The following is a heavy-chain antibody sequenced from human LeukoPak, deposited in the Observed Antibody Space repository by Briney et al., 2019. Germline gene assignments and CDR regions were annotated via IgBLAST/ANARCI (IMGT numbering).Heavy chain of an antibody. CDR2: IYYSGST. V-gene: IGHV4-39*01. CDR3: ATRGNEVGAISFGY. J-gene: IGHJ4*02. Sequence: PSETLSLTCTVSGGSISSSSYYWGWIRQPPGKGLEWIGSIYYSGSTYYNPSLRSRATISVDTSKNQFSLKLSSVTASDTAVYYCATRGNEVGAISFGYWGQGTLVTASS. D-gene: IGHD1-26*01. CDR1: GGSISSSSYY.